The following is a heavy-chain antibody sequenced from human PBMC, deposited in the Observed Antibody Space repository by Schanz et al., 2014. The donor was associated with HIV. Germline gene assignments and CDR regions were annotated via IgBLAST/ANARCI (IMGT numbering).Heavy chain of an antibody. J-gene: IGHJ5*01. D-gene: IGHD3-10*01. CDR1: GYTFTGYY. V-gene: IGHV1-2*02. CDR3: AREPNYGGFDS. Sequence: QVQLVQSGAEVKEPGASVKVSCKASGYTFTGYYLHWVRQAPGQGLEWMGWINPNSGGADSAQKFQGRVTMTRDTSISTAYLELSRLRSDDTAVYYCAREPNYGGFDSWGHGTLVTVSS. CDR2: INPNSGGA.